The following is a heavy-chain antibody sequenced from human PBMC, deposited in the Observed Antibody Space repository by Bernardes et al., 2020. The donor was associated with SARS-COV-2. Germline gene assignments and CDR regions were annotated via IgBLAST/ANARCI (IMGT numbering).Heavy chain of an antibody. CDR3: ARLKVLRHLDWSLSWLEFYVDS. Sequence: SETLSLTCSVSGTSITNGSFRWGWIRQPPGKGLDWIGSLSYGGNIYYNPSLRSRVTISADTSATQFSLKLTSVTAADTAVYFCARLKVLRHLDWSLSWLEFYVDSWGQGTRVTVSS. CDR1: GTSITNGSFR. CDR2: LSYGGNI. J-gene: IGHJ4*02. V-gene: IGHV4-39*01. D-gene: IGHD3-9*01.